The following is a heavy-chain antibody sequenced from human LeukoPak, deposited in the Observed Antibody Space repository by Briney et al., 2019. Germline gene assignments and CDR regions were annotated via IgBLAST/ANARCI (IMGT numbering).Heavy chain of an antibody. V-gene: IGHV3-30*03. CDR1: GXTFSGYG. CDR3: ARLWTNFDY. J-gene: IGHJ4*02. Sequence: PGGSRRLSCAASGXTFSGYGVNWVRKAPAKGLEWVAVISYDGSNKYYADSVKGRFTISRDNSKNTLYLQMNSLRAEDTAVYYCARLWTNFDYWGQGTLVTVSS. CDR2: ISYDGSNK. D-gene: IGHD3-10*01.